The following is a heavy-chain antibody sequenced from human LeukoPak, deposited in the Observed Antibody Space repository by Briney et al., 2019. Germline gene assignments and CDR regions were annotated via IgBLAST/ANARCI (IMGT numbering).Heavy chain of an antibody. CDR1: GGSISSHY. CDR3: AGDQLALNALDM. CDR2: ISYIGST. J-gene: IGHJ3*02. Sequence: PSETLSLTCTVSGGSISSHYWSWVRQSPGNGLEWIGYISYIGSTNYSPSLKSRLTISIDTSKNQFSLRLSSMTAADTAVYFCAGDQLALNALDMWGQGTMVTVSS. V-gene: IGHV4-59*11. D-gene: IGHD1-1*01.